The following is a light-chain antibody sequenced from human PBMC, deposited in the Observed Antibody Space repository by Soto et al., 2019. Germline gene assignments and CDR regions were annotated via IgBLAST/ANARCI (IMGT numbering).Light chain of an antibody. CDR1: SSNIGNNY. Sequence: QSLLAQPPSVSAAAGQKVTISCSGSSSNIGNNYVSWYQQVPGTAPKLLIYDNNKRPSGNPDRFSGSKSGTSATLGISGLQTEDEADYYCGTWDSSLSVHVFGTGTKVTVL. V-gene: IGLV1-51*01. J-gene: IGLJ1*01. CDR3: GTWDSSLSVHV. CDR2: DNN.